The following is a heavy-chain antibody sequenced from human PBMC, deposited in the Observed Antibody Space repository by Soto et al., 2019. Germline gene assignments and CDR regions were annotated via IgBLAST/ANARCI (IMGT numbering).Heavy chain of an antibody. Sequence: PSETLSLTCAVYGGYFSGYYWSWIRQPPGKGLEWIGEINHSGSTNYNPSLKSRVTISVDTSKNQFSLKLSSVTAADTAVYYCARGIDFGTTDYWGQGTLVTVSS. CDR3: ARGIDFGTTDY. J-gene: IGHJ4*02. V-gene: IGHV4-34*01. CDR1: GGYFSGYY. D-gene: IGHD1-1*01. CDR2: INHSGST.